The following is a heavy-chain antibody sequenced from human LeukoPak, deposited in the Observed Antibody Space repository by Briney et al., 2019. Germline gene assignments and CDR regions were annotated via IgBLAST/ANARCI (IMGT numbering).Heavy chain of an antibody. CDR3: AKLMGIARMSDWFDP. CDR1: GFTFTNYA. J-gene: IGHJ5*02. Sequence: PGGPLRLSCAASGFTFTNYAMSWVRQAPGKGLEWVSAISGSGGSTYYADSVKGRFTISRDNSKNTLYLQMNSQSVEYTALYYCAKLMGIARMSDWFDPWGQGTLVTVSS. V-gene: IGHV3-23*01. CDR2: ISGSGGST. D-gene: IGHD6-13*01.